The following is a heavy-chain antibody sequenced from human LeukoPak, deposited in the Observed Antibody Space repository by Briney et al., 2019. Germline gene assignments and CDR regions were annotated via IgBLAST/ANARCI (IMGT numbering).Heavy chain of an antibody. Sequence: PSETLSLTCTVSGGSINGYYWSWIRQSPGKGLESLGYIYYSGSTNYNPSLKSRVTISVHTSKNQFSLKLSSVTAADTAVYYCARLTGYSSESWFDPWGQGTLVTVSS. D-gene: IGHD3-9*01. CDR1: GGSINGYY. CDR2: IYYSGST. J-gene: IGHJ5*02. CDR3: ARLTGYSSESWFDP. V-gene: IGHV4-59*01.